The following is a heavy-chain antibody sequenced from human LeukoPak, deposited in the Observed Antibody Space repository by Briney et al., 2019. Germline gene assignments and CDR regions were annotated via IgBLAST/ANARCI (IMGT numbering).Heavy chain of an antibody. Sequence: GGSLRLSCAASGFTFSSSWMSWVRQAPGKGLEWVANIKQDGSEKYYVDSVRGRFTIFRDNAKNSLYLQMNSLRAEDTAVYYCARVVPPLYYFDYWGQGTLVTVSS. CDR1: GFTFSSSW. D-gene: IGHD3-10*01. J-gene: IGHJ4*02. CDR3: ARVVPPLYYFDY. CDR2: IKQDGSEK. V-gene: IGHV3-7*01.